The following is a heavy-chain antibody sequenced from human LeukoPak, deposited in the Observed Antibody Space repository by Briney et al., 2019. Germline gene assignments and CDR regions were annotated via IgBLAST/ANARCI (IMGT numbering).Heavy chain of an antibody. D-gene: IGHD3-16*01. V-gene: IGHV4-30-2*05. J-gene: IGHJ3*02. CDR3: ARPWGFGAPGYAFDI. CDR1: GGSISSGGYS. Sequence: PSQTLSLTCAVSGGSISSGGYSWSWIRQPPGKGLEWIGYIYYSGSTYYNPSLKSRVTISVDTSKNQFSLKLSSVTAADTAVYYCARPWGFGAPGYAFDIWGQGTMVTVSS. CDR2: IYYSGST.